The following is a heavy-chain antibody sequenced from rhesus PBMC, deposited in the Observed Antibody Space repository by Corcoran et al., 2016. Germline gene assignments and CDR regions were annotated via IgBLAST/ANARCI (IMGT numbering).Heavy chain of an antibody. CDR1: GASLSSGYY. CDR3: ARQYSWNNFRFDV. CDR2: ISGSSGSP. D-gene: IGHD1-20*01. V-gene: IGHV4-99*01. J-gene: IGHJ5-1*01. Sequence: QVQLQESGPGRVKPSETLSLTCAVSGASLSSGYYWGWIRQPPGKGLEYIGYISGSSGSPYSNPSLKSRVTISNATSKNQFSLKLSSVTAADTAVYYCARQYSWNNFRFDVWGPGVLVTVSS.